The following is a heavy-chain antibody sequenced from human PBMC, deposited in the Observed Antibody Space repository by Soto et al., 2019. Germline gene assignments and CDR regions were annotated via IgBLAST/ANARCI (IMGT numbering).Heavy chain of an antibody. CDR2: IRVKNGNT. CDR3: ARGPTVGEI. J-gene: IGHJ3*02. Sequence: ASVKVSCKASGYTFNSYGISWVRQAPGQGLEWMGWIRVKNGNTNYAQNFQGRFTMTTDTSTSTAYMELRSLRSDDTAVYYCARGPTVGEIRGQGTMVTVSS. V-gene: IGHV1-18*01. D-gene: IGHD3-10*01. CDR1: GYTFNSYG.